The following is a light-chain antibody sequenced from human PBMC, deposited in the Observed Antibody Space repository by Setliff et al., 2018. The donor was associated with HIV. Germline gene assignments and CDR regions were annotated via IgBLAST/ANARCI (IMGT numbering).Light chain of an antibody. CDR3: QSYDSSLSAYV. Sequence: QSALTQPPSVSGTPGQRVTISCTGSSSNFGAGYDVHWYQQLPGTAPKLLISGNNNRPSGVPDRFSGSKSGTSASLAITGLQAEDVADYYCQSYDSSLSAYVFGTGTKVTVL. CDR2: GNN. V-gene: IGLV1-40*01. J-gene: IGLJ1*01. CDR1: SSNFGAGYD.